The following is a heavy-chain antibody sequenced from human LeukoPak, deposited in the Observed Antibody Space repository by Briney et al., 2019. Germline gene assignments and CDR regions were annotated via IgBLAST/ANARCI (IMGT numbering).Heavy chain of an antibody. CDR2: INPSGGST. D-gene: IGHD5-12*01. V-gene: IGHV1-46*01. CDR3: ARGSGYSGYDLRAYFDY. CDR1: GYTFTGYY. J-gene: IGHJ4*02. Sequence: GASVKVSCKASGYTFTGYYMHWVRQAPGQGLEWMGIINPSGGSTSYAQKFQGRVTMTRDMSTSTVYMELSSLRSEDAAVYYCARGSGYSGYDLRAYFDYWGQGTLVTVSS.